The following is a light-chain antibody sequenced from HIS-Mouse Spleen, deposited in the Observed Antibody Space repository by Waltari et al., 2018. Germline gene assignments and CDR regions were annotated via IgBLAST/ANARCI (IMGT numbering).Light chain of an antibody. CDR2: EDS. CDR3: YSTDSSGNHRV. J-gene: IGLJ2*01. CDR1: ALPKKY. Sequence: SYELTQPPPVSVSPGQTARITCSVAALPKKYAYWYQQKSGQAPELVIYEDSKRPSGIPERFSGSSSGTMATLTISGAQVEDEADYYCYSTDSSGNHRVFGGGTKLTVL. V-gene: IGLV3-10*01.